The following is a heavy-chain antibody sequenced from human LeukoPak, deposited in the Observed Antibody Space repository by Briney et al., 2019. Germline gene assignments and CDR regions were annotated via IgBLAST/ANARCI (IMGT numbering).Heavy chain of an antibody. J-gene: IGHJ4*02. D-gene: IGHD5-18*01. CDR2: IYSTGNT. V-gene: IGHV4-30-4*01. CDR3: ARDSYSYGYGGFDY. CDR1: GGSISSGDRY. Sequence: PSQTLSLTCTVSGGSISSGDRYWSWVRQSPGKGLEWIGYIYSTGNTYYNPSLKSRVIISVDTSKNQFSLELNSVTAVDTAVYYCARDSYSYGYGGFDYWGQGILVTVSS.